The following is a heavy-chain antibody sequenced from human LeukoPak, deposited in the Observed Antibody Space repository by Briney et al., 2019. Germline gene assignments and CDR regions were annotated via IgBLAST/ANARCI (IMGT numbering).Heavy chain of an antibody. CDR3: ARDGYEYSYGGVDY. J-gene: IGHJ4*02. D-gene: IGHD5-18*01. CDR1: GFTVSSNY. Sequence: PGGSLRLSFAASGFTVSSNYMSWVRQAPGKGLEWVSVIYSGGSTYYADSVKGRFTISRDNSKNTLYLQMNSLRAEDTAVYYCARDGYEYSYGGVDYWGQGTLVTVSS. CDR2: IYSGGST. V-gene: IGHV3-53*05.